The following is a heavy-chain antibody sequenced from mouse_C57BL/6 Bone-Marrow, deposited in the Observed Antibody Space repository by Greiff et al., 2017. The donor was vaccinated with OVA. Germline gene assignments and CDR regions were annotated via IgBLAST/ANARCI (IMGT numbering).Heavy chain of an antibody. CDR1: GFTFSSYG. Sequence: DVQLVESGGDLVKPGGSLKLSCAASGFTFSSYGMSWVRQTPDSVKGRFTISRDNAKNTLYLQMSSLKSEDTAMYYCASYYYGSSLDWYFDVWGTGTTVTVSS. CDR3: ASYYYGSSLDWYFDV. J-gene: IGHJ1*03. D-gene: IGHD1-1*01. V-gene: IGHV5-6*01.